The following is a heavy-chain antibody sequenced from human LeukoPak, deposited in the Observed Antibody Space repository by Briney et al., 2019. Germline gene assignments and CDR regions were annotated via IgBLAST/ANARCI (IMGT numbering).Heavy chain of an antibody. CDR3: ATDSGHYYYGMDV. V-gene: IGHV3-48*03. Sequence: GGSLRLSCEASGLFFSSYEMNWVRQAPGKGLEWVSYISGSGSIISYADSVKGRFSISRDNAKNSLFLQMNSLTVDDTAIYYCATDSGHYYYGMDVWGQGTTVTASS. J-gene: IGHJ6*02. CDR1: GLFFSSYE. D-gene: IGHD6-25*01. CDR2: ISGSGSII.